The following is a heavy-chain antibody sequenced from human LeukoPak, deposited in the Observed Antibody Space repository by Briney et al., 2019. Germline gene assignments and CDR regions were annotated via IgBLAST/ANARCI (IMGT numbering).Heavy chain of an antibody. V-gene: IGHV3-9*01. Sequence: GRSLRLSCAASGFTFDDYAMHWVRQAPGNGLEWVSGISWNSGSIGYADSEKGRFTISRDNAKNSLYLQMNSLRAEDTALYYCAKDRGASYDFWSGYPTGSFDYWGQGTLVTVSS. CDR3: AKDRGASYDFWSGYPTGSFDY. D-gene: IGHD3-3*01. J-gene: IGHJ4*02. CDR2: ISWNSGSI. CDR1: GFTFDDYA.